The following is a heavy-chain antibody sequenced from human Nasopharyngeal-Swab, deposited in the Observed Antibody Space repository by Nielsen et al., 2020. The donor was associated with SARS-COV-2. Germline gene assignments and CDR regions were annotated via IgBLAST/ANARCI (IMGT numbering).Heavy chain of an antibody. Sequence: ETLSLTCAASGFTFSSYCMNWVRQAPGKGLEWVSSISSSSSYIYYADSVKGRFTISRDNAKNSLYLQMNSLRAEDTAVYYCAVSSWQDFDPWGQGTLVTVSS. D-gene: IGHD6-13*01. CDR2: ISSSSSYI. J-gene: IGHJ5*02. V-gene: IGHV3-21*01. CDR3: AVSSWQDFDP. CDR1: GFTFSSYC.